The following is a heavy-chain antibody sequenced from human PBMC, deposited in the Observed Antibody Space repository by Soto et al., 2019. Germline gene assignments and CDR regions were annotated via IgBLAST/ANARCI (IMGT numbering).Heavy chain of an antibody. Sequence: GASVKVSCKASGCTFTSYGMSWVRQAPVQVLEWMVCISAYNGNTNYAQKLQGRVTMTTDTSTSKAYMELRSLRSDDTAVYYCERDKPGELLFAYWAQGTMVTVSS. CDR3: ERDKPGELLFAY. CDR1: GCTFTSYG. D-gene: IGHD1-26*01. CDR2: ISAYNGNT. J-gene: IGHJ4*02. V-gene: IGHV1-18*04.